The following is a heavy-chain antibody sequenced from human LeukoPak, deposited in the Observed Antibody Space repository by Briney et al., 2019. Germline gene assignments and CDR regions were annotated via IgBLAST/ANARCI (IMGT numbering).Heavy chain of an antibody. V-gene: IGHV4-59*01. J-gene: IGHJ6*02. Sequence: SETLSLTCTVSGGSISSYYWSWIRQPPGKGLEWIGYIYYSGSTNYNPPLKSRVTISVDTSKNQFSLKLSSVTAADTAVYYCARRYSSSWYDYGYYYYGMDVWGQGTTVTVSS. D-gene: IGHD6-13*01. CDR1: GGSISSYY. CDR2: IYYSGST. CDR3: ARRYSSSWYDYGYYYYGMDV.